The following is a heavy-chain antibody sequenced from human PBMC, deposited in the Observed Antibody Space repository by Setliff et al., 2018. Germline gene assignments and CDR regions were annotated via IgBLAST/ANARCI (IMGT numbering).Heavy chain of an antibody. D-gene: IGHD3-22*01. Sequence: KPSETLSLTCTVSGVSISSYYWSWIRQPPGKGLEWIAYIYYSGSTNYNPSLKSRVTISLDTSKNQFPLKLSSVTAADTAVYYCARDGYYDSSGYYHPDAFDIWGQGTMVT. CDR2: IYYSGST. CDR1: GVSISSYY. CDR3: ARDGYYDSSGYYHPDAFDI. J-gene: IGHJ3*02. V-gene: IGHV4-59*01.